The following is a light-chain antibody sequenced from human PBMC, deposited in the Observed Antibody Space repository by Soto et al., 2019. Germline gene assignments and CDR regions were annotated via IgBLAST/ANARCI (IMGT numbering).Light chain of an antibody. J-gene: IGLJ2*01. CDR2: EVT. CDR1: NSDVGYYNL. CDR3: CSYAGSNTFVV. Sequence: QSALTQPASVSGSPGQSITISCTGTNSDVGYYNLVSWYQQHPGKAPKLIIYEVTKRPSGVSNRFSGSKSDNTASLTISGLQADDEADYYCCSYAGSNTFVVFGGGTQLTVL. V-gene: IGLV2-23*02.